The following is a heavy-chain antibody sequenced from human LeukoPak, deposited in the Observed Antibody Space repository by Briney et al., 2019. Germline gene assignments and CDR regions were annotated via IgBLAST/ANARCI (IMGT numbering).Heavy chain of an antibody. Sequence: ASVKVSCKASGYTFTSYAMHWVRQAPGQRLEWMGWINAGNGNTKYSQKFQGRVTITRDTSASTAHMELSSLRSEDTAVYYCARGGARTYYYDSSGYIPFDYWGQGTLVTVSS. CDR1: GYTFTSYA. D-gene: IGHD3-22*01. CDR3: ARGGARTYYYDSSGYIPFDY. V-gene: IGHV1-3*01. CDR2: INAGNGNT. J-gene: IGHJ4*02.